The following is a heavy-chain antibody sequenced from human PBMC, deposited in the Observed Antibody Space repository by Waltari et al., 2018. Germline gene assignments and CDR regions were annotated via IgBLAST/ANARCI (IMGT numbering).Heavy chain of an antibody. J-gene: IGHJ4*02. CDR3: ARVLVVADY. CDR1: GFTFSSYS. V-gene: IGHV3-21*01. D-gene: IGHD3-22*01. Sequence: EVQLVESGGGLVKPGGSLRLSCAASGFTFSSYSMNWVRQAPGKGLEWVSSISSSSSYRYYADSVKGRFTISRDNAKNSLYLQMNSLRAEDTAVYYCARVLVVADYWGQGTLVTVSS. CDR2: ISSSSSYR.